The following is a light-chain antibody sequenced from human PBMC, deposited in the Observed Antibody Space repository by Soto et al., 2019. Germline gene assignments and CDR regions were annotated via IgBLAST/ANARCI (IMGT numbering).Light chain of an antibody. CDR1: QSLNTIS. J-gene: IGKJ1*01. V-gene: IGKV3-20*01. CDR3: QQYGGSPET. Sequence: EIVLTQSPVTLSLSPGERATLSCRASQSLNTISLAWYQQKPGQAPRLVIYNASRRATGIPDRFSGSGSGTDFTLTISGLEPEDVAKYYCQQYGGSPETFGQGTKVEIK. CDR2: NAS.